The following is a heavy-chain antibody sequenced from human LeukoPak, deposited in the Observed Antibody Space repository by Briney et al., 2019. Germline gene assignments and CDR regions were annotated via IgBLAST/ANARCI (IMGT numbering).Heavy chain of an antibody. CDR3: ARTNVVVTAIYWFDP. CDR2: INHSGST. D-gene: IGHD2-21*02. CDR1: GFTFSTFA. J-gene: IGHJ5*02. Sequence: GSLRLSCAASGFTFSTFAMIWVRQPPGKGLEWIGEINHSGSTNYNPSLKSRVTISVDTSKNQFSLKLSSVTAADTAVYYCARTNVVVTAIYWFDPWGQGTLVTVSS. V-gene: IGHV4-34*01.